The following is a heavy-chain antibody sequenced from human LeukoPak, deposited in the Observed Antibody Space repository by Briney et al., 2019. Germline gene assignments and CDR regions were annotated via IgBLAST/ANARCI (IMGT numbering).Heavy chain of an antibody. CDR1: GGSISSFY. J-gene: IGHJ4*02. Sequence: SETLSLTCTVSGGSISSFYWSWIRQPPGKGLQWIGYIYYSGITRYNPSLKSRVTISVDTSKNQFSLKLSSVTAADTAVYYCASGGYSGYAFDYWGQGILVTVSS. CDR3: ASGGYSGYAFDY. D-gene: IGHD5-12*01. V-gene: IGHV4-59*01. CDR2: IYYSGIT.